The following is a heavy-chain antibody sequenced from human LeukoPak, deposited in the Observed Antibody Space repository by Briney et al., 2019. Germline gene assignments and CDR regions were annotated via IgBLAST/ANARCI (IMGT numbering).Heavy chain of an antibody. CDR2: ISSSSSYI. D-gene: IGHD6-19*01. J-gene: IGHJ4*02. V-gene: IGHV3-21*01. CDR3: ARDAIAVAGAFDY. CDR1: GFAFSSYS. Sequence: GGSLRLSCAASGFAFSSYSMNWVRQAPGKGLEWVSSISSSSSYIYYADSVKGRFTISRDNAKNSLYLQMNSLRAEDTAVYYCARDAIAVAGAFDYWGQGTLVTVSS.